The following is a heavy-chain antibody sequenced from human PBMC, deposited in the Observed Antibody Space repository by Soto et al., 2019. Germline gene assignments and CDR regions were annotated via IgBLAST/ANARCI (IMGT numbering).Heavy chain of an antibody. CDR1: GFTFSSYW. D-gene: IGHD2-15*01. Sequence: LRLSCAASGFTFSSYWMSWVRQAPGKGLEWVANIKQDGGEKYYVDPVKGRFTISRDNAKNSLYLQMKSLRAEDTAVYYCARQAASGPYYYYYMDVWGKGITVTVSS. CDR2: IKQDGGEK. CDR3: ARQAASGPYYYYYMDV. J-gene: IGHJ6*03. V-gene: IGHV3-7*01.